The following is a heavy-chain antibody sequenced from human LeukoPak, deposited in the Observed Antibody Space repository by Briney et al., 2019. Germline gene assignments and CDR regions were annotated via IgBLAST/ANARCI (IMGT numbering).Heavy chain of an antibody. CDR1: GYTFTSYD. V-gene: IGHV1-8*01. CDR2: MNPNSGNT. D-gene: IGHD1-26*01. CDR3: ARYLGAKTGFDP. J-gene: IGHJ5*02. Sequence: GASVKVSCKASGYTFTSYDINWVRQATGQGLEWMGWMNPNSGNTGYAQKFQGRVTMTRNTSISTAYMGLSSLRSEDTAVYYCARYLGAKTGFDPWGQGTLVTVSS.